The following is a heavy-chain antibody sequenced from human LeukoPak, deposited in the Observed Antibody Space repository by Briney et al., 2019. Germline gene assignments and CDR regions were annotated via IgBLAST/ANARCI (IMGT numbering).Heavy chain of an antibody. CDR2: INPYSGDT. Sequence: APVKVSCXASGYTFTGYHIHWVRQALGQGLEWMARINPYSGDTNFAQKFQGRVTMTRDTSITTAYMDLSSLTPDDTAVYFCARDQGSLTRSWYTGYWGQGTQVTVSS. V-gene: IGHV1-2*06. CDR1: GYTFTGYH. J-gene: IGHJ4*02. D-gene: IGHD6-13*01. CDR3: ARDQGSLTRSWYTGY.